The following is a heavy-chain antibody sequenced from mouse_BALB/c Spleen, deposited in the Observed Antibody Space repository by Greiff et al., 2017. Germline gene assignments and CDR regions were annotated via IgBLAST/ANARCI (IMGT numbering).Heavy chain of an antibody. Sequence: VQLQQSGAELVKPGASVKLSCTASGFNIKDTYMHWVKQRPEQGLEWIGRIDPANGNTKYDPKFQGKATITADTSSNTAYLQLSSLTSEDTAVYYCAELTGMSGFAYWGQGTLVTVSA. V-gene: IGHV14-3*02. D-gene: IGHD4-1*01. J-gene: IGHJ3*01. CDR2: IDPANGNT. CDR1: GFNIKDTY. CDR3: AELTGMSGFAY.